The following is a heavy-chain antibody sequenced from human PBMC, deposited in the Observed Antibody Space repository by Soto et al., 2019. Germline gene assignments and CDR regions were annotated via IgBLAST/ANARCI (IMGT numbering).Heavy chain of an antibody. CDR1: GGIFNRHG. CDR2: ILPMYETT. V-gene: IGHV1-69*01. Sequence: QVKLVQSGTEVKKPGSSVKVSCKASGGIFNRHGVSWVRQAPGQGLEWMGGILPMYETTDYAQRFQGRITITADASTSTVYMELRSLRHEDTALYYCARDAQEGWIAGAWFDSWGQGTLVTVSS. CDR3: ARDAQEGWIAGAWFDS. J-gene: IGHJ5*01. D-gene: IGHD2-2*03.